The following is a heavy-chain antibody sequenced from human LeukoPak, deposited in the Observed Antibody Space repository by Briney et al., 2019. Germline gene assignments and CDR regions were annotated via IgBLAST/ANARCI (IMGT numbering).Heavy chain of an antibody. CDR3: ARESGYSGHDYFNY. D-gene: IGHD5-12*01. CDR1: GFTFSNYG. CDR2: IWFDGSHK. Sequence: GGSLRLSRAASGFTFSNYGMHWVRQAPGKGLEWVAVIWFDGSHKYYADSVKGRFTISRDNSKNTLYLQMNSLRAEDTAVYYCARESGYSGHDYFNYWGQGTLVTVSS. V-gene: IGHV3-33*01. J-gene: IGHJ4*02.